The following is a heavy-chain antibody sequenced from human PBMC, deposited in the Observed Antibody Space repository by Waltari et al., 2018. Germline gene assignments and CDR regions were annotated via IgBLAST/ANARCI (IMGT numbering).Heavy chain of an antibody. Sequence: EVQLVESGGGLIQPGGSLRLSCAASGFTVSSNYMSWVRPAPGKGLEWVSVIYSGGSTYYADSVKGRFTISRDNSKNTLYLQMNSLRAEDTAVYYCARGRIAAAGTYYFDYWGQGTLVTVSS. J-gene: IGHJ4*02. D-gene: IGHD6-13*01. CDR2: IYSGGST. CDR3: ARGRIAAAGTYYFDY. CDR1: GFTVSSNY. V-gene: IGHV3-53*01.